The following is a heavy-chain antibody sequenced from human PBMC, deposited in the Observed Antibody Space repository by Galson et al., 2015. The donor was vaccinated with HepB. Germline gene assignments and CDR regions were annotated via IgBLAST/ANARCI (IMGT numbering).Heavy chain of an antibody. CDR2: INHSGST. J-gene: IGHJ5*02. Sequence: ETLSLTCAVYGGSFSGYYWSWIRQPPGKGLGWIGEINHSGSTNYNPSLKSRVTISVDTSKNQFSLKLSSVTAADTAVYYCARKTAGIAAVDWFDPWGQGTLVTVSS. CDR1: GGSFSGYY. CDR3: ARKTAGIAAVDWFDP. D-gene: IGHD6-25*01. V-gene: IGHV4-34*01.